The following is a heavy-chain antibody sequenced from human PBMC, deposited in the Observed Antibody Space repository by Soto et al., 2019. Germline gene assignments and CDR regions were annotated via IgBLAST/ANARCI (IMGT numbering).Heavy chain of an antibody. CDR3: TSTFKWFDP. V-gene: IGHV4-4*02. CDR1: GGSISISNW. CDR2: IYHSGST. Sequence: SDTLSLTCAVSGGSISISNWWSWFRQPPGKGLEWIGEIYHSGSTNYNPSLKSRVTMSVDKSKNQFSLKLSSVTAADTAVDYCTSTFKWFDPWGQGTLVT. J-gene: IGHJ5*02.